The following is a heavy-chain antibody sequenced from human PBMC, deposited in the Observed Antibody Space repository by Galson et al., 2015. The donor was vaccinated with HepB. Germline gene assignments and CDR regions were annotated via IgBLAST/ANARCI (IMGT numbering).Heavy chain of an antibody. CDR1: GFTFSSYA. J-gene: IGHJ4*02. D-gene: IGHD3-10*01. V-gene: IGHV3-23*01. Sequence: SLRLSCAASGFTFSSYAMSWARQTPGRGLGWVSGLSGSGATTYYADSVKGRFTISRDNSKNTLSLQMNSLRAEDTAVYYCATYGSGNYYKKLLDYSGQGSLVTVSS. CDR2: LSGSGATT. CDR3: ATYGSGNYYKKLLDY.